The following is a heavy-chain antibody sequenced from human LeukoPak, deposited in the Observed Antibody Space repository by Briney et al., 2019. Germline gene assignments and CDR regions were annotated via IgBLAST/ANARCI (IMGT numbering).Heavy chain of an antibody. Sequence: PSGTLSLTCTVSSDSINNYYWSWIRQPPGKGLEWIGYVFYSGTTNYNPSLKSRVTISIDTSKNQFSLKWSSVTAADTAVFYCARYNPRDGGYAGFDYWGQGTLVTVSS. V-gene: IGHV4-59*08. CDR3: ARYNPRDGGYAGFDY. D-gene: IGHD5-12*01. CDR2: VFYSGTT. CDR1: SDSINNYY. J-gene: IGHJ4*02.